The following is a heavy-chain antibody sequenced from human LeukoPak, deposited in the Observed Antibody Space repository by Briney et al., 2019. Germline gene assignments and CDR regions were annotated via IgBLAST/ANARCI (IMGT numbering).Heavy chain of an antibody. V-gene: IGHV4-59*08. D-gene: IGHD7-27*01. Sequence: PSETLSLTWTVSGGSISSYYWSWIRQPPGKGLEWIGYIYYSGSTNYNPSLKSRVTISVDTSKNQFSLKLSSVTAADTAVYYCARRLGSSWGLQWGQGTLVTVSS. CDR3: ARRLGSSWGLQ. CDR1: GGSISSYY. CDR2: IYYSGST. J-gene: IGHJ4*02.